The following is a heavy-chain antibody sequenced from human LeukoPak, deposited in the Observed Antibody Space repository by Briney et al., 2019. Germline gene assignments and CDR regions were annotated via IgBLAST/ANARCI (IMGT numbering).Heavy chain of an antibody. Sequence: KSGGSLRLSCAASGFTFSSYSMNWVRQAPGKGLEWVSSISSSSSYIYYADSVKGRFTISRDNAKNSLYLQMNSLRAEDTAVYYCARDGYTKVSRIADNLRHDAFDIWGQGTMVTVSS. CDR1: GFTFSSYS. D-gene: IGHD6-13*01. V-gene: IGHV3-21*01. CDR3: ARDGYTKVSRIADNLRHDAFDI. J-gene: IGHJ3*02. CDR2: ISSSSSYI.